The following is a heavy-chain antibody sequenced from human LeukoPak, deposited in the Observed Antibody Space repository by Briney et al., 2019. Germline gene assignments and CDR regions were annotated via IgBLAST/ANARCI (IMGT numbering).Heavy chain of an antibody. CDR2: VTVDGGTT. V-gene: IGHV3-23*01. CDR3: AKDCCSNTGLFDY. CDR1: GLTFSTYA. Sequence: PGGSLRLSCAASGLTFSTYATSWVRQAPGKGLEWVSTVTVDGGTTYYADSVKGRFTISRDNSKNTLYLQMNSLRTEDTAVYYCAKDCCSNTGLFDYWGRGTRVTVSS. J-gene: IGHJ4*02. D-gene: IGHD2-2*01.